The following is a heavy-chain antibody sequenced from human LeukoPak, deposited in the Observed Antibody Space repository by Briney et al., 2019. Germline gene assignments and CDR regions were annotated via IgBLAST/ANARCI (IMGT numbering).Heavy chain of an antibody. Sequence: SETLSLTCTVSGGSISSGGYYWSWIRQHPGKGLEWIGYIYYSGSTYYNPSLKSRVTISVDTSKNQFSLKLSSVTAADTAVYYCARSSRQNWFDPWAREPWSLSPQ. D-gene: IGHD6-13*01. CDR3: ARSSRQNWFDP. J-gene: IGHJ5*02. V-gene: IGHV4-31*03. CDR1: GGSISSGGYY. CDR2: IYYSGST.